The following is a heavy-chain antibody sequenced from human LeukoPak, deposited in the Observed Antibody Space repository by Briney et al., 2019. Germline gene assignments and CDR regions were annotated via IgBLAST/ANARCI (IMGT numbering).Heavy chain of an antibody. D-gene: IGHD2-2*01. CDR1: GFTFSSYA. CDR2: ISGSGGST. Sequence: GGSLRLSCAASGFTFSSYAMSWVRQAPGKGLEWVSAISGSGGSTYYADSVKGRFTISRDNSKNTLYLQMNSLRAEDTAVYYCAKDRTLERYCSSTSCLMGATVFDYWGQGTLVTVSS. J-gene: IGHJ4*02. V-gene: IGHV3-23*01. CDR3: AKDRTLERYCSSTSCLMGATVFDY.